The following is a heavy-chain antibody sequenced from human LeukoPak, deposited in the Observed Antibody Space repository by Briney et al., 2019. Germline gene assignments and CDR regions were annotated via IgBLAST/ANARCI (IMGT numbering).Heavy chain of an antibody. CDR1: GFTFSSYT. D-gene: IGHD6-19*01. V-gene: IGHV3-23*01. CDR2: ISGSGGST. J-gene: IGHJ5*02. CDR3: ATFVEVAGTWFGP. Sequence: PGGSLRLSCAASGFTFSSYTMNWVRQAPGKGLEWVSAISGSGGSTYYADSAKGRFTISRDNSKNMLYLQMYSLRADDTAVYYCATFVEVAGTWFGPWGQGTLVTVSS.